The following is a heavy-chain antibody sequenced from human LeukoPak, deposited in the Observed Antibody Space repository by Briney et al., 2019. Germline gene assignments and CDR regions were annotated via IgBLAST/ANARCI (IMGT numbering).Heavy chain of an antibody. D-gene: IGHD6-13*01. CDR1: GGTFSSYA. CDR3: ARVTIAAAGFDP. J-gene: IGHJ5*02. Sequence: ASVKVSRKASGGTFSSYAISWVRQAPGQGLEWVGGIIPIFGTANYAQKFQGRVTITADESTSTAYMELSSLRSEDTAVYYCARVTIAAAGFDPWGQGTLVTVSS. CDR2: IIPIFGTA. V-gene: IGHV1-69*01.